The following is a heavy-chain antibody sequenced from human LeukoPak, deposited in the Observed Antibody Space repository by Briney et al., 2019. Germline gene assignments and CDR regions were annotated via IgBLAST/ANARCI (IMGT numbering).Heavy chain of an antibody. CDR3: ATVIDNSGSLGF. D-gene: IGHD3-22*01. Sequence: PGGSLRLSCAASGFTVTNNYMSWVRQAPGKGLEWVSVIYSGGSTYYTDSVKGRFTISRDSSKNTLYLQMNSLRAEDTAVYYCATVIDNSGSLGFWGQGTLVTASS. CDR2: IYSGGST. CDR1: GFTVTNNY. V-gene: IGHV3-53*01. J-gene: IGHJ4*02.